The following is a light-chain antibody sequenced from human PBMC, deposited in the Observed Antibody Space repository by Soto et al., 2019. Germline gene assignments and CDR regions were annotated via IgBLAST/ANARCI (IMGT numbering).Light chain of an antibody. Sequence: QSVLTQPPSVSGAPGQRVTISCTGSSSNIGTGWPVHWYQQLPGTAPKLLIYDNNNRPSGVPDRFSGSKSGTSASLAITGLQAEDEAAYYCQSYDNSLSAWVFGGGTKLTVL. V-gene: IGLV1-40*01. J-gene: IGLJ3*02. CDR1: SSNIGTGWP. CDR2: DNN. CDR3: QSYDNSLSAWV.